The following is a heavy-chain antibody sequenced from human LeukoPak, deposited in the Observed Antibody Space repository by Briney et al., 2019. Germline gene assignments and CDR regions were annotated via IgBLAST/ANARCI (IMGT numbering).Heavy chain of an antibody. CDR3: ARDYYDSSKGFDY. D-gene: IGHD3-22*01. V-gene: IGHV3-48*01. CDR1: GFTFSSYS. Sequence: GGSLRLSCAASGFTFSSYSMNWVRQAPGKGLEWVSYISSSSSTIYYADSVKGRFTISRDNAKNSLYLQMNSLRAEDTAVYYCARDYYDSSKGFDYWGQGTLVTVSS. J-gene: IGHJ4*02. CDR2: ISSSSSTI.